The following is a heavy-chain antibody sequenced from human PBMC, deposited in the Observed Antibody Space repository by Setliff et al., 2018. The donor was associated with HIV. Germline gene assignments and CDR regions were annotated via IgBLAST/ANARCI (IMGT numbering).Heavy chain of an antibody. D-gene: IGHD3-10*01. CDR3: ARSIGTVRGITEFDY. CDR1: GGSISSDY. CDR2: VYNSGST. V-gene: IGHV4-4*07. Sequence: SETLSLTCTVSGGSISSDYWNWVRQPAGKGLEWIGRVYNSGSTNYNPSLKSRVTMSVDTSKNQFSLTLSSVTAADTAVYYCARSIGTVRGITEFDYWGQGTLVTVSS. J-gene: IGHJ4*02.